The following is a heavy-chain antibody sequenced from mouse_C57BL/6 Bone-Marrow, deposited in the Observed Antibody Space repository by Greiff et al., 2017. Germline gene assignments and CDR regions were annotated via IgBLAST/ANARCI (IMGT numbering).Heavy chain of an antibody. V-gene: IGHV1-19*01. Sequence: EVHLVESGPVLVKPGASVKMSCKASGYTFTDYYMNWVKQSHGKSLEWIGVINPYNGGTSYNQKFKGKATLTVDKSSSTAYMELNSLTSEDSAVYYCASENYGSRGAFYYAMDYWGQGTSVTVSS. D-gene: IGHD1-1*01. J-gene: IGHJ4*01. CDR1: GYTFTDYY. CDR2: INPYNGGT. CDR3: ASENYGSRGAFYYAMDY.